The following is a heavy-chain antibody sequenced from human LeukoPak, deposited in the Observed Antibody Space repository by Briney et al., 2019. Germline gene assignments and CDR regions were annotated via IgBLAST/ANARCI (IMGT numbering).Heavy chain of an antibody. CDR3: ASEAATVTTARFDY. CDR1: GGSMSYYY. J-gene: IGHJ4*02. Sequence: SETLSLTCTVSGGSMSYYYWTWIRQTPGKGLEWIGYKYYDGNSGNTNYNPSLESRVTISVDTSKNHVSLNLTSVTAADTAVYYCASEAATVTTARFDYWGQGTLVTVSS. D-gene: IGHD4-17*01. V-gene: IGHV4-59*01. CDR2: KYYDGNSGNT.